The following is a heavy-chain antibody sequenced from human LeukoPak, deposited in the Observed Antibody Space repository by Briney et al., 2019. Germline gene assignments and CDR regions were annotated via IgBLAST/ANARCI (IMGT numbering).Heavy chain of an antibody. V-gene: IGHV1-2*02. J-gene: IGHJ4*02. D-gene: IGHD4-17*01. CDR1: GYTFTGYY. CDR3: ASGGATVTNWPVAYSDY. CDR2: INPNSGGA. Sequence: ASVKVSCKASGYTFTGYYIHWVRQAPGQGLEWMGWINPNSGGANHAQKFQGRVIMTRDTSINTAYMELSRLRSDDTAVYYCASGGATVTNWPVAYSDYWGQGTLVTVSS.